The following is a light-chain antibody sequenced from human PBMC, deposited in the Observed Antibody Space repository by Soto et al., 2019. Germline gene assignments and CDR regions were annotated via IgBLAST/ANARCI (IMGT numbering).Light chain of an antibody. J-gene: IGLJ1*01. Sequence: QSVLTQPPSASGTPGQRVTISCSGSFSNIGSNFVFWYQQLPGTSPKLLIQDNSQRPSGVPDRFSGSKSGSSASLAISGLRSEDEAVYYCATWDDNVSGPVFGTGTKVTVL. CDR3: ATWDDNVSGPV. V-gene: IGLV1-47*02. CDR1: FSNIGSNF. CDR2: DNS.